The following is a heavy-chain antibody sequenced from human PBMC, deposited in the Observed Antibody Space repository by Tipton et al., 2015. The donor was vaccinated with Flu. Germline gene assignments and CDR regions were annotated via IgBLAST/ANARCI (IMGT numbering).Heavy chain of an antibody. CDR1: GYTFTGYY. Sequence: QLVQSGPEVKKPGASVKVSCKASGYTFTGYYMHWVRQAPGQGLEWMGWINPNSGGTNYAQKFQGWVTMTRDTSISTAYMELSRLRSDDTAVYYCARDLYSSSSRENYYYYYYGMDVWGQGTTVTVSS. J-gene: IGHJ6*02. V-gene: IGHV1-2*04. D-gene: IGHD6-6*01. CDR2: INPNSGGT. CDR3: ARDLYSSSSRENYYYYYYGMDV.